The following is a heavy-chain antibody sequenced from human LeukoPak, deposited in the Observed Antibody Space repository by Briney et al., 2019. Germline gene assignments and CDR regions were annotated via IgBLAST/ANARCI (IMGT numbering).Heavy chain of an antibody. J-gene: IGHJ4*02. CDR1: GFTFSSYG. V-gene: IGHV3-30*18. CDR3: AKDRYSSSWYHPDY. Sequence: GGSLRLSCAASGFTFSSYGMHWVRQAPGKGLEWVAVISYDGSNKYYADSVKSRFTISRDNSKNTLYLQMNSLRAEDTAVYYCAKDRYSSSWYHPDYWGQGTLVTVSS. D-gene: IGHD6-13*01. CDR2: ISYDGSNK.